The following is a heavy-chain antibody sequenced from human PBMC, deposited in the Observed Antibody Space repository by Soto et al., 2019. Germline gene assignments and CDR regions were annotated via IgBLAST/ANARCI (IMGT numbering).Heavy chain of an antibody. CDR3: ARLVGNSWLDH. CDR1: GDSVSSNDAV. J-gene: IGHJ5*02. V-gene: IGHV6-1*01. Sequence: QVPLQQSGPGLVKPSQTLSLTCAISGDSVSSNDAVWNWIRQSPSRGLEWLGRTYYRSIWQTEYAVYVKGRMPINPAASKNQFSLQLNSVTPEDTAMYYCARLVGNSWLDHWGQGTLVTVSA. CDR2: TYYRSIWQT. D-gene: IGHD6-6*01.